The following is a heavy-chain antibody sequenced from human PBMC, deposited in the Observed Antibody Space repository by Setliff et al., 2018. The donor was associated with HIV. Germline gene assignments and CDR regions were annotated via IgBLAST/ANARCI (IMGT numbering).Heavy chain of an antibody. Sequence: GGSLRLSCAASGLLFTNAWMSWVRQAPGKGLEWVGRIKTKTDGGTTDYAAPVKGRFTISRDDSKKMLYLQMNSLKTGDTAVYYCTTRGTWDYRDYFDYWGQGTLVTVSS. V-gene: IGHV3-15*01. J-gene: IGHJ4*02. CDR3: TTRGTWDYRDYFDY. D-gene: IGHD1-26*01. CDR2: IKTKTDGGTT. CDR1: GLLFTNAW.